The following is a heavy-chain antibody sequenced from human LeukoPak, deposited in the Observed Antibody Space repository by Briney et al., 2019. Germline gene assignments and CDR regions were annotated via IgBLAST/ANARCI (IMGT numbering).Heavy chain of an antibody. CDR2: INHSGST. D-gene: IGHD3-3*01. Sequence: SETLSLTCAVYGGSFSGYYWSWIRQPPGKGLEWIGEINHSGSTNYNPSLKSRVTISVDTSKNQFSLKLSSVTAADTAVYYCARGTPGSITIFGVAITFDYWGQGTLVTVSS. J-gene: IGHJ4*02. V-gene: IGHV4-34*01. CDR1: GGSFSGYY. CDR3: ARGTPGSITIFGVAITFDY.